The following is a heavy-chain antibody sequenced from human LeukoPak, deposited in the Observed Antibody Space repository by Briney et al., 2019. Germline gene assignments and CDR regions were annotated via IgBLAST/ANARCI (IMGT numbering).Heavy chain of an antibody. Sequence: GGSLRLSCEASGFTFRHYAMTWVRQAPGKGLEWVSGISSSGANTNYADPVKGRFSISRDNSKNTLYLQINPLRREDTAVYYCARLRVTTGGDYYYYYMDVWGKGTTVTVSS. CDR3: ARLRVTTGGDYYYYYMDV. D-gene: IGHD4-17*01. V-gene: IGHV3-23*01. J-gene: IGHJ6*03. CDR2: ISSSGANT. CDR1: GFTFRHYA.